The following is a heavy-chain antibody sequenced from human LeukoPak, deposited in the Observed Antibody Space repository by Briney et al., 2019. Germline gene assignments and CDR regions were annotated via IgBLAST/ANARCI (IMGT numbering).Heavy chain of an antibody. CDR1: GYTFTSYG. CDR3: ARVSRDVYYDSSGYSEYFQH. J-gene: IGHJ1*01. Sequence: GASVKVSCKASGYTFTSYGISWVRQAPGQGLEWMGIINPSGGSTSYAQKFQGRVTMTRDTSTSTVYMELRSLRSDDTAVYYCARVSRDVYYDSSGYSEYFQHWGQGTLVTVSS. D-gene: IGHD3-22*01. V-gene: IGHV1-46*01. CDR2: INPSGGST.